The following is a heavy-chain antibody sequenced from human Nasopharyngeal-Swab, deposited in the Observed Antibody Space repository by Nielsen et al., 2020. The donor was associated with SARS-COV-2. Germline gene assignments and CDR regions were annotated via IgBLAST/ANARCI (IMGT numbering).Heavy chain of an antibody. D-gene: IGHD3-3*01. V-gene: IGHV1-46*01. Sequence: ASVKVSCKASGYKFSNYYMYWVRQAPGQGLEWLGMINPGGGATYYPRKFQGRVTMTMDTSTTTVHMELSSLRSVDTAVYFCARGSFSRDIWSGTPLDYWGQGTLVTVSS. CDR1: GYKFSNYY. CDR3: ARGSFSRDIWSGTPLDY. CDR2: INPGGGAT. J-gene: IGHJ4*02.